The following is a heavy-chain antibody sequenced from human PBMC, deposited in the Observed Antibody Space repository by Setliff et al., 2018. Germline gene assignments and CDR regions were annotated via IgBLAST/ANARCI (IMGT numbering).Heavy chain of an antibody. CDR3: ARAHSSTLSVHDY. J-gene: IGHJ4*02. Sequence: PGGSLRLSCAASGFTFSSYAMHWVRQAPGKGLEWVAVISYDGSNKYYADSVKGRFTISRGNSKNTLYLQMNSLRAEDTAVYYCARAHSSTLSVHDYWGQGTLVTVSS. CDR2: ISYDGSNK. D-gene: IGHD2-2*01. CDR1: GFTFSSYA. V-gene: IGHV3-30-3*01.